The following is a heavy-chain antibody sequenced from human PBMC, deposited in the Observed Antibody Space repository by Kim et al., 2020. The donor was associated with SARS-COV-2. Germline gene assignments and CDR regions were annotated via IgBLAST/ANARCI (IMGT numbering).Heavy chain of an antibody. CDR3: ARGGSVTPKDY. CDR1: GYSISSGYY. Sequence: SETLSLTCTVSGYSISSGYYWGWIRQPPGRGLEWIGSIYHSGSTYYNPSLKSRVTISVDTSQNQFSLKLSSVTAADTAVYYCARGGSVTPKDYWGQGTLVTVSS. V-gene: IGHV4-38-2*02. J-gene: IGHJ4*02. CDR2: IYHSGST. D-gene: IGHD4-17*01.